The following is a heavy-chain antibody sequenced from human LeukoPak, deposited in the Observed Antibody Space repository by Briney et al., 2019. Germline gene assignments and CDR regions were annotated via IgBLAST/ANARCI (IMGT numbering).Heavy chain of an antibody. Sequence: GGSLRLSCAASGFTFDNYEMNWVRQAPGKGLEWVSSISPDSAYIYYADSVKGRFTISRDNAKNSLYLQMNSLRAEGTAVYYCARGSYGAYDYWGQGNLVTVSS. D-gene: IGHD4/OR15-4a*01. CDR3: ARGSYGAYDY. J-gene: IGHJ4*02. CDR1: GFTFDNYE. CDR2: ISPDSAYI. V-gene: IGHV3-21*04.